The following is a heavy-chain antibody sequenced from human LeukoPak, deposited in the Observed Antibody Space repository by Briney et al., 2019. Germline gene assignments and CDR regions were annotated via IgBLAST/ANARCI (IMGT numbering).Heavy chain of an antibody. Sequence: GGSLRLSCAASGFTLSSYWTTWVRQAPGKGPEWVAHIKEDGSQKYYVDSVRGRFTISRDNAKNSLFLQMNSLRAEDTAVYYCARRGGSSSRRSPVDYWGQGTLVTVSS. CDR1: GFTLSSYW. J-gene: IGHJ4*02. CDR2: IKEDGSQK. CDR3: ARRGGSSSRRSPVDY. D-gene: IGHD6-6*01. V-gene: IGHV3-7*01.